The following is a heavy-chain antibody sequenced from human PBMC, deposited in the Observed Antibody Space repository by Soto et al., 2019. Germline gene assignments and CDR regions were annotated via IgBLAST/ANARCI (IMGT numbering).Heavy chain of an antibody. V-gene: IGHV3-23*01. CDR1: GYTFSSYA. J-gene: IGHJ6*02. CDR3: AKLAPDSSSWYYFGMDV. CDR2: ISGSGGST. Sequence: PGGSLRLSCSASGYTFSSYAMSWVRQAPGQGLEWVSAISGSGGSTYYADSVKGRFTISRDNSKNTLYLQMNSLRAEDTAVYYCAKLAPDSSSWYYFGMDVWGQGTTVTVPS. D-gene: IGHD6-13*01.